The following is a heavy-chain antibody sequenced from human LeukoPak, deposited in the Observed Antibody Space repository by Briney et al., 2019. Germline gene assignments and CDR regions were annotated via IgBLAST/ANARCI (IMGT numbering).Heavy chain of an antibody. CDR3: ARQSGDYSYYYYMDV. CDR2: IYSGDSDT. CDR1: GYRFTNYW. V-gene: IGHV5-51*01. Sequence: GESLKISCKGSGYRFTNYWIGWVRQMPGKGLEWMGIIYSGDSDTRYSPSFRGQVTISADKSISTAYLQWSSLKASDTAMYYCARQSGDYSYYYYMDVWGKGTTVTISS. D-gene: IGHD2-21*02. J-gene: IGHJ6*03.